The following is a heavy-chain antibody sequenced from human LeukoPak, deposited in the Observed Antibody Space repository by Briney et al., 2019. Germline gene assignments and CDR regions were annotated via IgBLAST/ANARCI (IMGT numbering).Heavy chain of an antibody. CDR1: GYTFTGYY. D-gene: IGHD6-13*01. Sequence: ASVKVSCKASGYTFTGYYMHWVRQAPGQGLEWMGWINPNSGGTNYAQKFQGRVTMTRDTSISTAYMELSRLRSDDTAVYYCARASSSSWAIDYWGQGTLVTVSS. CDR2: INPNSGGT. CDR3: ARASSSSWAIDY. V-gene: IGHV1-2*02. J-gene: IGHJ4*02.